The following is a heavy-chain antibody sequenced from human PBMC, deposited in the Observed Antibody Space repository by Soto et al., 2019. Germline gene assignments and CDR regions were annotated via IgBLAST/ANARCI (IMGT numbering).Heavy chain of an antibody. D-gene: IGHD4-17*01. CDR3: AKDFLRASGDYDYYYYMDV. CDR2: ISWNSGSI. Sequence: EVQLVESGGGLVQPGRSLRLSCAASGFTFDDYAMHWVRQAPGKGLEWVSGISWNSGSIGYADSVKGRFTISRDNAKNSLYLQMNSLRADDTALYYCAKDFLRASGDYDYYYYMDVWGKGTTVTVSS. V-gene: IGHV3-9*01. J-gene: IGHJ6*03. CDR1: GFTFDDYA.